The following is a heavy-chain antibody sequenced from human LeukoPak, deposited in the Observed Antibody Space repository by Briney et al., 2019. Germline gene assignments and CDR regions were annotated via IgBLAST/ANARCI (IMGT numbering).Heavy chain of an antibody. V-gene: IGHV3-7*01. CDR3: ASGRQLGY. J-gene: IGHJ4*02. CDR2: IKEDGSEK. CDR1: GLTFSHYW. D-gene: IGHD6-13*01. Sequence: GGSLRLSCAASGLTFSHYWMSWVRQAPGKGLEWVANIKEDGSEKYYVDSVKGRFTISRDNARNSLYLQMNSLRAEDTAVYYCASGRQLGYWGQGTLVTVSS.